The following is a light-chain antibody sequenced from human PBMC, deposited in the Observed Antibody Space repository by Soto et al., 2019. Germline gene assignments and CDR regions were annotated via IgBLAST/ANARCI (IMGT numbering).Light chain of an antibody. V-gene: IGKV3-11*01. Sequence: EVVFTQSPATLSLSPGEGATLSCRASQSIGNYLAWYQQKPGQAPRLLIYATSNRATGIPARFSGSGSGTDFTLTIDGLEPEDFAVYYCQQYSSLWTFGQGTKVDIK. CDR2: ATS. CDR3: QQYSSLWT. CDR1: QSIGNY. J-gene: IGKJ1*01.